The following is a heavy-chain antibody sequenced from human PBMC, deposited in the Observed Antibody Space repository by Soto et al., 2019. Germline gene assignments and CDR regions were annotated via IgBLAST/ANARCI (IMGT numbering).Heavy chain of an antibody. D-gene: IGHD4-4*01. CDR1: GGSITSDNW. Sequence: QVQLQESGPRLVKPSGTLSLTCTVSGGSITSDNWWTWVRQPPGKGLECIGEIYHSGDTNYKPSLESRVSISIDKSKNQSSLRLNSGTAADTAVYYCARETYSNYGGWIDFWGQGALVTVSS. CDR2: IYHSGDT. J-gene: IGHJ4*02. CDR3: ARETYSNYGGWIDF. V-gene: IGHV4-4*02.